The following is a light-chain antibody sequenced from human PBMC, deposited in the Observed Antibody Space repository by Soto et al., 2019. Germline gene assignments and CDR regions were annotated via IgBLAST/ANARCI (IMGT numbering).Light chain of an antibody. CDR3: NSYTRSSTLV. J-gene: IGLJ2*01. CDR1: SSDIGGYNF. CDR2: DVT. Sequence: QSALTQPASVSGSPGQSITISCTGTSSDIGGYNFVSWYQHHPGKAPKLLIYDVTNRPSGVSTRFSGSRSGNTASLTISGLQTEDEADYYCNSYTRSSTLVFGGGTKLTVL. V-gene: IGLV2-14*03.